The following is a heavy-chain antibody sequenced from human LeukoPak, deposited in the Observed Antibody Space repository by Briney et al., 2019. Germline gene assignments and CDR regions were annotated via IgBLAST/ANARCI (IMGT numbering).Heavy chain of an antibody. CDR3: ARNKSTVTTSRHDAFDI. V-gene: IGHV4-38-2*01. Sequence: PSETLSLTCAVSGYSISSDYYWGWIRQPSGKGLEWIGSIYQSVSTYYNPSLKSRVTISVDTSKNQFSLELSSVTAADTAVYYCARNKSTVTTSRHDAFDIWGQGTMVTVSS. D-gene: IGHD4-17*01. CDR1: GYSISSDYY. CDR2: IYQSVST. J-gene: IGHJ3*02.